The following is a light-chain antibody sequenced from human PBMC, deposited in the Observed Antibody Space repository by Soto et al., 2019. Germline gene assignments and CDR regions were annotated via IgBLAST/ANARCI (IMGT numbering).Light chain of an antibody. CDR1: SDDVGGYNY. CDR2: EVT. CDR3: CSYAGHSAHWV. V-gene: IGLV2-14*03. Sequence: QSALTQPASVSGSPGQSITISCTGTSDDVGGYNYVSWYQQHSGKAPKLIIYEVTNRPSGVSNRFSGSKSGNTASLTISGLQAEDEADYFCCSYAGHSAHWVFGGGTKLTVL. J-gene: IGLJ3*02.